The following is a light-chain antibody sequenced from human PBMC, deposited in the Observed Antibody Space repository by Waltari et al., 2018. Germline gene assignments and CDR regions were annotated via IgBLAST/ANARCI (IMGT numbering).Light chain of an antibody. CDR3: QQYGSSPLFT. CDR1: QSVSSSY. CDR2: GAS. V-gene: IGKV3-20*01. Sequence: EIVLTQSPGTLSLSPGERATLSCRASQSVSSSYLAWYPQKPGQAPRLLIYGASSRATGIPSRFSGSGSGTDFTLTISRLEPEDFAVYYCQQYGSSPLFTFGPGTKVDIK. J-gene: IGKJ3*01.